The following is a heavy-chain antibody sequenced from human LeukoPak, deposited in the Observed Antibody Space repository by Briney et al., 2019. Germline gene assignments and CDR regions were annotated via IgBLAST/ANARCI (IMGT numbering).Heavy chain of an antibody. CDR2: IIPIFGTA. V-gene: IGHV1-69*13. J-gene: IGHJ4*02. Sequence: SVKVSCKASGGTSSNYAISWVRQAPGQGLEWMGGIIPIFGTANYAQKFQSRVTITADESTTTAYMELSSLKSEDTAVYYCARDSEVRGVNLLWYWGQGTLVTVSS. CDR3: ARDSEVRGVNLLWY. D-gene: IGHD3-10*01. CDR1: GGTSSNYA.